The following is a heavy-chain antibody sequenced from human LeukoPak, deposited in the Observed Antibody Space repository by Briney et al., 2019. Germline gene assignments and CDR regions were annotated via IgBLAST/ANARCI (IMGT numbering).Heavy chain of an antibody. CDR2: ISAYNGNT. J-gene: IGHJ6*03. CDR1: GYTFTSYG. V-gene: IGHV1-18*01. CDR3: ARGRGDLYCSGGSCYRGGYMDV. D-gene: IGHD2-15*01. Sequence: ASVKVSCKASGYTFTSYGISWVRQAPGQGLEWMGWISAYNGNTNYAQKLQGRVTMTTDTSTSTAYMELRSLRSDDTAVYYCARGRGDLYCSGGSCYRGGYMDVWGKGTTVTVSS.